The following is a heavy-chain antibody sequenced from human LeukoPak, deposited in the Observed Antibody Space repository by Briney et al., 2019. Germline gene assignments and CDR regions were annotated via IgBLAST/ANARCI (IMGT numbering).Heavy chain of an antibody. V-gene: IGHV4-59*01. CDR2: IYYSGST. J-gene: IGHJ5*02. D-gene: IGHD2-15*01. Sequence: SETLSLTCTVSGGSISSYYWSWIRQPPGKGLEWIGYIYYSGSTNYNPSLKSRVTISVDTSKNQFSLKLSSVTAADTAVYYCARLYCSGGSCYFSWFDPWGQGTLVTVSS. CDR1: GGSISSYY. CDR3: ARLYCSGGSCYFSWFDP.